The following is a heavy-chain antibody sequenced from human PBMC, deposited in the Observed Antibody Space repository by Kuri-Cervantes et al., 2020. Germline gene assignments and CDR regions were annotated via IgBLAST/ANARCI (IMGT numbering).Heavy chain of an antibody. V-gene: IGHV1-69*04. CDR3: ARVRSYLRRSPRENWFDP. J-gene: IGHJ5*02. CDR2: IIPILGIA. Sequence: SVKVSCKASGYTFTGYYMHWVRQAPGQGLEWMGRIIPILGIANYAQKFQGRVTITADKSTSTAYMELSSLRSEDTAVYYCARVRSYLRRSPRENWFDPWGQGTLVTVSS. D-gene: IGHD3-10*01. CDR1: GYTFTGYY.